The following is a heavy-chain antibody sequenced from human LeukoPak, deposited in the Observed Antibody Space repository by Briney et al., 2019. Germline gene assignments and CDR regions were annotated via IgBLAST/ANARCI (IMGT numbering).Heavy chain of an antibody. CDR1: GFTLSGYA. D-gene: IGHD3-16*02. CDR3: ARHLIYSYIPFDN. Sequence: GRSLRLSCAASGFTLSGYAMSWVRQAPGKGLEWVSVITGSGDNTYYADSVRGRFTISRDNSKNTLYLQMNSLRAEDTAIYYCARHLIYSYIPFDNWGQGTLVTVSS. J-gene: IGHJ4*02. V-gene: IGHV3-23*01. CDR2: ITGSGDNT.